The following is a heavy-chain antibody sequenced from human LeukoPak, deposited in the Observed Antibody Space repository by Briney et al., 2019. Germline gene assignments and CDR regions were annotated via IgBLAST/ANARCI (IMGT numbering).Heavy chain of an antibody. Sequence: SGTLSLTCAVSGGSISSSNWWSWVRQPPGKGLEWIGEIYHSGSTNCNPSLKSRVTISVDKSKNQFSLKLSAVTAADTAVYYCARVPVTFGNYYGMDVWGQGTTVTVSS. D-gene: IGHD3-10*01. J-gene: IGHJ6*02. CDR1: GGSISSSNW. CDR3: ARVPVTFGNYYGMDV. CDR2: IYHSGST. V-gene: IGHV4-4*02.